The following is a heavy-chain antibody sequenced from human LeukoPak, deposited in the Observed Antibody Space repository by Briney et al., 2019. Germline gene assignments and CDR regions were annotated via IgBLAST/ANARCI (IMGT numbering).Heavy chain of an antibody. CDR3: ARGYSYGYGYYFDY. V-gene: IGHV4-61*08. D-gene: IGHD5-18*01. CDR1: GGSISSGGYY. CDR2: IYYSGST. J-gene: IGHJ4*02. Sequence: PSETLSLTCTVSGGSISSGGYYWSWIRQPPGKGLEWIGHIYYSGSTNYNPSLKSRVTISVDTSKNQFSLKLSSVTAADTAVHYCARGYSYGYGYYFDYWGQGTLVTVSS.